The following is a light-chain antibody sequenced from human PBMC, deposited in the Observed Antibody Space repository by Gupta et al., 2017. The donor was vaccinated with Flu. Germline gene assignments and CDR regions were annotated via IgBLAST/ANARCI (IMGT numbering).Light chain of an antibody. CDR1: SGHSSYA. V-gene: IGLV4-69*01. CDR2: LNSDGSH. Sequence: QLVLTQSPSASASLGASVKLTCTLSSGHSSYAIAWHQQQPEKGPRYLMKLNSDGSHSKGDGIPDRFSGSSSGAERYLTISSLQSKDEADYYCQTWGTGRGVFGGGTKLTVL. CDR3: QTWGTGRGV. J-gene: IGLJ3*02.